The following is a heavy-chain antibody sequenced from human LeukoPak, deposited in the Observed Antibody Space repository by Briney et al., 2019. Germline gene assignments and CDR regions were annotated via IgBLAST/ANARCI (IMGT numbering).Heavy chain of an antibody. V-gene: IGHV3-53*01. CDR2: IYSSGST. CDR3: ATLPGGMDV. J-gene: IGHJ6*02. Sequence: GGSLRLSCAASGFTVSSNYMTWVRQAPGKGLEWVSVIYSSGSTYYAGSVKGRFTISRDNSKNTLYLQMDSLRAEDTAVYYCATLPGGMDVWGQGTTVTVSS. CDR1: GFTVSSNY.